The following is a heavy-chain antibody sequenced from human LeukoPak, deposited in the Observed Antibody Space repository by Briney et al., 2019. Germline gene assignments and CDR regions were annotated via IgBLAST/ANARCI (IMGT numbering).Heavy chain of an antibody. CDR3: ASLTYYYYMDV. J-gene: IGHJ6*03. V-gene: IGHV1-18*01. CDR1: SYTFTSYG. CDR2: ISAYNGNT. Sequence: ASVTVSYKASSYTFTSYGNSLVRQAPGQGLEWMGWISAYNGNTNYAQKLQGRVTMTTDTSTSTAYMELRSLRSDDTAVYYCASLTYYYYMDVWGKRTTVTVSS.